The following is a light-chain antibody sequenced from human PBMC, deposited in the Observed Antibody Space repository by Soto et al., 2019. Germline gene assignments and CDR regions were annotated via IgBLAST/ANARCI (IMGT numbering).Light chain of an antibody. V-gene: IGKV3-15*01. J-gene: IGKJ4*01. Sequence: EVVMTQSPATVSVFPGEGVTLSCRASQTISTDLAWYQQKPGQAPRLLIYGASTRATGVPDRFSGGGSGTEFTLTISRQQSEDFAFYYCKQNNKWPPVTFGGGTKVEIK. CDR3: KQNNKWPPVT. CDR2: GAS. CDR1: QTISTD.